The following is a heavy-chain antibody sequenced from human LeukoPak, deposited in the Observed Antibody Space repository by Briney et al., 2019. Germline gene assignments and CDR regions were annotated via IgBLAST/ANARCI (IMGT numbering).Heavy chain of an antibody. CDR3: ARGPPRFGFGELLSLGAFDI. Sequence: PSQTLSLTCTVSGGSISSGDYYWSWIRQPPGKGLEWIGYIYYSGSTYYNPSLKSRVTISVDTSKNQFSLKLSSVTAADTAVYYCARGPPRFGFGELLSLGAFDIWGQGTMVTVSS. D-gene: IGHD3-10*01. CDR2: IYYSGST. J-gene: IGHJ3*02. CDR1: GGSISSGDYY. V-gene: IGHV4-30-4*01.